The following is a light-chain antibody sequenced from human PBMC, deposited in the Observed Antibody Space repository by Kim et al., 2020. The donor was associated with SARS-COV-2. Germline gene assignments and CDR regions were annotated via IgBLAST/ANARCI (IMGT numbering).Light chain of an antibody. Sequence: DIQMTQSPSTLSASVGDRVTITCRASQSITNWLAWYQQKPGKAPRLLIYDASILESGVPSRFSGSGSGTEFTLTISSLQPDDSATYYCQQGNPYSTFGQGTKVDIK. CDR2: DAS. CDR3: QQGNPYST. CDR1: QSITNW. J-gene: IGKJ1*01. V-gene: IGKV1-5*01.